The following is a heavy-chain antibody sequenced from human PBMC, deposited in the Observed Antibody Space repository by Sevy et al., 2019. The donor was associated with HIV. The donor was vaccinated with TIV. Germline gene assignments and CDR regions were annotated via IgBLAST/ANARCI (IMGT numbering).Heavy chain of an antibody. CDR3: ARDRAYCGGDCYSSPNYFDY. J-gene: IGHJ4*02. V-gene: IGHV3-21*01. D-gene: IGHD2-21*02. Sequence: KQGGSLRLSCAASGFTFSSYSMNWVRQAPGKGLEWVSSISSSSSYIYYADSVKGRFTISRDNAKNSLYLQMNSLRAEDTAVYYCARDRAYCGGDCYSSPNYFDYWGQGTLVTVSS. CDR1: GFTFSSYS. CDR2: ISSSSSYI.